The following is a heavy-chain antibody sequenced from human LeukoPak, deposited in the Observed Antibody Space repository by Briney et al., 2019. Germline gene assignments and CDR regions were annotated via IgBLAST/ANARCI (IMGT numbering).Heavy chain of an antibody. J-gene: IGHJ4*02. CDR3: AKDWNYGLY. CDR2: ISYDGSNK. D-gene: IGHD1-7*01. CDR1: GFTFSTYA. Sequence: GRSLRLSCVASGFTFSTYAMHWVRQAPGKGLEWVAVISYDGSNKYYADSVKGRFTISRDNSKNTLYLQMNSLRAEDTAVYYCAKDWNYGLYWGQGTLVTVSS. V-gene: IGHV3-30*04.